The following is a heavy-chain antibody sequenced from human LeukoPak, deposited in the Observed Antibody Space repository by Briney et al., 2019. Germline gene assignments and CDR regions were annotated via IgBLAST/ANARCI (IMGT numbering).Heavy chain of an antibody. D-gene: IGHD3-16*02. V-gene: IGHV1-2*02. CDR2: INPNSGGT. CDR1: GYTFTGYY. Sequence: ASVKVSCKASGYTFTGYYMHWVRQAPGQGLEWMGWINPNSGGTNYAQKFQGRVTMTRDTSISTAYMEPSRLRSDDTAVYYCARVGPHYDYVWGSYRSVFDYWGQGTLVTVSS. CDR3: ARVGPHYDYVWGSYRSVFDY. J-gene: IGHJ4*02.